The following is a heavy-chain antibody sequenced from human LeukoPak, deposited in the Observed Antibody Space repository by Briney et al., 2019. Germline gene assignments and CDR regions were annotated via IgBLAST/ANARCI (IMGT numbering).Heavy chain of an antibody. D-gene: IGHD3-10*01. V-gene: IGHV3-7*01. Sequence: GGSLRLSCAASGFTFSTYWMSWARQAPGKGLEWVANIKHDGSEKHYVDSVKGRFTISRDNAKSSLYLQMNSLRAEDTAVYYCARDGVWFGEFFDYWSQGTLVSVSS. CDR2: IKHDGSEK. CDR1: GFTFSTYW. CDR3: ARDGVWFGEFFDY. J-gene: IGHJ4*02.